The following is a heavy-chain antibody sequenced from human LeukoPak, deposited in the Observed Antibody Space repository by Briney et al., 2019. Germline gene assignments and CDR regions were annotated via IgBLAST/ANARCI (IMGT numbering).Heavy chain of an antibody. D-gene: IGHD1-7*01. CDR3: ARETRQGSDF. CDR1: GDSISGYY. J-gene: IGHJ4*02. Sequence: PSETLSLTCTVSGDSISGYYWSWIRQPAGKGLEWIGRIYTSGTTNYNTNYNPSLKSRVTMPVDTSKNQLSLNLSSVTAADTAVYYCARETRQGSDFWGQGTLVTVSS. V-gene: IGHV4-4*07. CDR2: IYTSGTTNYNT.